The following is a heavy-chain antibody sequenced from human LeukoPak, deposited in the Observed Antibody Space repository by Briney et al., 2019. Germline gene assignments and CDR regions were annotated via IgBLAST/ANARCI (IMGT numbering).Heavy chain of an antibody. J-gene: IGHJ4*02. Sequence: TGGSLRLSCAASGFTVSSNYMSWVRQAPGKGLEWVANIKQDGGEEYYVDSVKGRFTISRDNAKNSLFLQMNSLRVEDTAVYYCARLGGSYYTYWGQGTLVTVSS. CDR2: IKQDGGEE. V-gene: IGHV3-7*01. CDR3: ARLGGSYYTY. CDR1: GFTVSSNY. D-gene: IGHD1-26*01.